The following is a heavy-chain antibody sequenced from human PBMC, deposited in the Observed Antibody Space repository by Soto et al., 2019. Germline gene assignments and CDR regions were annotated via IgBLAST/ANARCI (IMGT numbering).Heavy chain of an antibody. V-gene: IGHV3-48*02. J-gene: IGHJ4*02. Sequence: EVQLVESGGGLVQPGGSPRLSCAASGFTFSAYSMNWVRQAPGKGLEWVSYIISSSSTIYYADSVKGRFTISRDNAKNSVYLQMNSLRDEDTAVYYCARDRPADYWGQGTLVTVSS. CDR1: GFTFSAYS. CDR3: ARDRPADY. CDR2: IISSSSTI.